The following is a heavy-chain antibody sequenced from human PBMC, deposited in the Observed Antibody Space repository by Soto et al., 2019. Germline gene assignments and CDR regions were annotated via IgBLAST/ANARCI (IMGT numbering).Heavy chain of an antibody. J-gene: IGHJ3*02. D-gene: IGHD2-2*01. CDR3: ARVIRFCTSTRCYVRDAVDI. CDR1: GFTFSDYT. CDR2: ITGSSSTM. V-gene: IGHV3-48*01. Sequence: GGSLRLSCAASGFTFSDYTMNWVRQAPGKGLEWISYITGSSSTMYYGDSVKGRFSISRDNARNSVYLQMNSLRAEDTAVYYFARVIRFCTSTRCYVRDAVDIWGQGTMVTVSS.